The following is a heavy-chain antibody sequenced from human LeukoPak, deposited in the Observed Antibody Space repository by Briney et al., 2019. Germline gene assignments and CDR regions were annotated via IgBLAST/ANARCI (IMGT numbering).Heavy chain of an antibody. CDR1: GYTFTSNY. J-gene: IGHJ5*02. CDR2: ISPSGGST. CDR3: ARDGSYYDSSGYYDGWFDP. V-gene: IGHV1-46*01. D-gene: IGHD3-22*01. Sequence: ASVKVSCKAFGYTFTSNYMHWVRQAPGQGPEWMGVISPSGGSTTYAQKFQGRVTLTRDMSTSTDYLELSSLRSEDTAVYYCARDGSYYDSSGYYDGWFDPWDQGTLVTVSS.